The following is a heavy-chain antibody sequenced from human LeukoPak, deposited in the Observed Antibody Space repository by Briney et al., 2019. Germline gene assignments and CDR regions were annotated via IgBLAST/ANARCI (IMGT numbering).Heavy chain of an antibody. CDR2: IGRGSTAT. V-gene: IGHV3-11*03. CDR1: GITFSDYY. CDR3: ATFRGWYIDH. J-gene: IGHJ4*02. Sequence: GGSLRLSCAASGITFSDYYMTWIRQAPGKGLEWVSSIGRGSTATKYADSVKGRFTISRDDAKNSLYLQMNRLRAEDTAVYYCATFRGWYIDHWGQGSLVTVSS. D-gene: IGHD6-19*01.